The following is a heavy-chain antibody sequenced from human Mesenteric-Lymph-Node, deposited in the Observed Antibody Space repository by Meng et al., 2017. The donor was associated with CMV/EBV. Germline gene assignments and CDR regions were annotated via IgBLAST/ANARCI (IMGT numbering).Heavy chain of an antibody. CDR3: ARVVYCSSTSCSPPDY. CDR1: GFTFSSYS. Sequence: GGSLRLSCAASGFTFSSYSMNWVRQAPGKGLEWVSGISWNSGSIGYADSVKGRFTISRDNAKNSLYLQMNSLRAEDTAVYYCARVVYCSSTSCSPPDYWGQGTLVTVSS. CDR2: ISWNSGSI. D-gene: IGHD2-2*01. V-gene: IGHV3-48*04. J-gene: IGHJ4*02.